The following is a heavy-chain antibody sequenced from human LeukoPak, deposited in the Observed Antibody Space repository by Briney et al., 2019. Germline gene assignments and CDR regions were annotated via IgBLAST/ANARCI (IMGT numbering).Heavy chain of an antibody. Sequence: GASVKVSCKASGGTFSSYAISWVRQAPGQGLEWMGGIIPIFGTANYAQKFQGRVTITADKSTSTAYMELSSLRSEDTAVYYCASLIAYPEAAAAFGYWGQGTLVTVSS. J-gene: IGHJ4*02. CDR1: GGTFSSYA. D-gene: IGHD6-13*01. CDR3: ASLIAYPEAAAAFGY. CDR2: IIPIFGTA. V-gene: IGHV1-69*06.